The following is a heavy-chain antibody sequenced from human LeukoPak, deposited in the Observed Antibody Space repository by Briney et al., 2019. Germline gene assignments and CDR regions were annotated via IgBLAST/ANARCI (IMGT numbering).Heavy chain of an antibody. CDR1: GGSISSSY. CDR2: FYTSGSA. V-gene: IGHV4-4*07. Sequence: SETLSLTCTVSGGSISSSYWSWIRQPAGKGLEWIGRFYTSGSANYNPSLKSRVSMSVDTSKNQLSLKLTSVTAADTAVYYCARGGGASPSDYWGQGILVTVSS. CDR3: ARGGGASPSDY. J-gene: IGHJ4*02. D-gene: IGHD2-2*01.